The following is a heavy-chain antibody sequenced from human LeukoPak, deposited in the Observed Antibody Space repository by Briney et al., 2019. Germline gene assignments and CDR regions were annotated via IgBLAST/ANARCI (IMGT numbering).Heavy chain of an antibody. J-gene: IGHJ4*02. V-gene: IGHV3-74*01. CDR1: GFSFSGHR. CDR3: ARGPNSNWSGLDF. D-gene: IGHD6-6*01. Sequence: GGSLRLSCTASGFSFSGHRMHRARQLPGKGLVWVSRISPTGSTTSYADSVKGRFTVSRDNAKNTLYLQVNNLRAEDTAVYYCARGPNSNWSGLDFWGQGTLLTVSS. CDR2: ISPTGSTT.